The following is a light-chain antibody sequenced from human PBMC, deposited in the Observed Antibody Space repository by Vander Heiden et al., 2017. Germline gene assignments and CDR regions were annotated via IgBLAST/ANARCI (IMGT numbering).Light chain of an antibody. CDR2: AAS. CDR1: QSISSY. V-gene: IGKV1-39*01. CDR3: QQSYSTPAT. J-gene: IGKJ1*01. Sequence: DIQMTQSPSSLSASVVDRVTITCRASQSISSYLNWYQQKPGKAPKLLIYAASSLQSGVPSRFSGSGSGTDFTLTISSLQPEDFATYYCQQSYSTPATFGQGTKVEIK.